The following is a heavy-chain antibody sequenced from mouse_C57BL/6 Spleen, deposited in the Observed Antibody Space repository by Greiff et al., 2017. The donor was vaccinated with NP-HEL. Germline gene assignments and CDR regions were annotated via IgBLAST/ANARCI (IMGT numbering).Heavy chain of an antibody. CDR1: GYTFTDYY. Sequence: QVQLQQSGAELVRPGASVKLSCKASGYTFTDYYINWVKQRPGQGLEWIARIYPGSGNTYYNEKFKGKATLTAEKSSSTAYMQLSSLTSEDSAVYFCARSIYDGYYGDYWGQGTTLTVSS. CDR2: IYPGSGNT. CDR3: ARSIYDGYYGDY. V-gene: IGHV1-76*01. J-gene: IGHJ2*01. D-gene: IGHD2-3*01.